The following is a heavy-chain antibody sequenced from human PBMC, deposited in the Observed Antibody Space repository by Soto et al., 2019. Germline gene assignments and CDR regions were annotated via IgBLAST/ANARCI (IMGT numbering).Heavy chain of an antibody. CDR2: IYSGGST. D-gene: IGHD2-15*01. V-gene: IGHV3-53*04. CDR1: GFTVSSNY. Sequence: GSLRLSCAASGFTVSSNYMNWVRQAPGKGLEWVSVIYSGGSTYYADSVKGRFTISRHNSKNTLYLQMNSLRAEDTAVYYCARALGFRAYYMDVWGKGTTVTVSS. CDR3: ARALGFRAYYMDV. J-gene: IGHJ6*03.